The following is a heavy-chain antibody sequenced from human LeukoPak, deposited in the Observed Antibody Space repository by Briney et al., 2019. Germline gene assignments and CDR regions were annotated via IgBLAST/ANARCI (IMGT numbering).Heavy chain of an antibody. CDR2: ISYDGNNK. Sequence: GGSLRLSCAASGFTFSNYDMHWVRQGPGKGLEWVADISYDGNNKELADSVKGRFTISRDNSKNTLYLQMNSLRAEDTAVYYCARGNNVLMVTGCFDYWGQGTLVTVSS. D-gene: IGHD2-21*02. CDR1: GFTFSNYD. CDR3: ARGNNVLMVTGCFDY. J-gene: IGHJ4*02. V-gene: IGHV3-30-3*01.